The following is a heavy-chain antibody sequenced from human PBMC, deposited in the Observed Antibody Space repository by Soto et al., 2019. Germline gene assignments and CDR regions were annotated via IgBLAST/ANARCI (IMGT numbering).Heavy chain of an antibody. V-gene: IGHV4-30-2*01. D-gene: IGHD4-17*01. J-gene: IGHJ4*02. CDR3: ARVVDYGDLDY. CDR2: IYHSGST. Sequence: SETLSLTCAVSGGSISSGGYSWSWIRQPPGKGLEWIGYIYHSGSTYYNPSLKSRVTISVDTSKNQFSLKLSSVTAADTAVYYCARVVDYGDLDYWGQGTLVTVSS. CDR1: GGSISSGGYS.